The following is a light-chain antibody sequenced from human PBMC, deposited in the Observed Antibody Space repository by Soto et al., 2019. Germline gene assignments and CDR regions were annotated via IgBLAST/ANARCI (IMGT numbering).Light chain of an antibody. Sequence: QSVLTQPRSVSGSPGQSVTISCTGTNSDVGTYNYVSWYQQHPGKAPKLIIYDVTKRPSGVPDRFSGSKSGNTASLTISGLQAADEAEYYCCCCSYAGSASFRVLFGGGTQLTVL. CDR3: CSYAGSASFRVL. J-gene: IGLJ7*01. CDR2: DVT. V-gene: IGLV2-11*01. CDR1: NSDVGTYNY.